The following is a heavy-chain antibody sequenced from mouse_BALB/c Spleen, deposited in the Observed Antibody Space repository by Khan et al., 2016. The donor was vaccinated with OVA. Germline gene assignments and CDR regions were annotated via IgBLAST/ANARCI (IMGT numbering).Heavy chain of an antibody. CDR2: IYPGNVNT. J-gene: IGHJ4*01. CDR1: GATFTGYY. CDR3: ARGVYYGQYAMDY. V-gene: IGHV1S56*01. Sequence: QVQLQQSGPELVKPGASVRISCMASGATFTGYYVHWVKQRPGQGLEWIGWIYPGNVNTKYNEKFRDKATLTADNSSSTIYMQLSRLTPEDSAVYFCARGVYYGQYAMDYWGQGTSVTVSS. D-gene: IGHD1-1*01.